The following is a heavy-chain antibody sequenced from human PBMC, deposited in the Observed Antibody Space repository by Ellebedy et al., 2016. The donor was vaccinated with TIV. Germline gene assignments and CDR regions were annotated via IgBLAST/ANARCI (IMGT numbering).Heavy chain of an antibody. Sequence: GESLKISCVASGFTFSDYWMHWFRLAPGKGLVWVSRLIGDGTNRYYADSVKGRFTISRDNAKNTLYLQMDSLRAEDTAVYYCARNLHIVATDYWGQGTLVTVSS. CDR3: ARNLHIVATDY. D-gene: IGHD5-12*01. CDR1: GFTFSDYW. J-gene: IGHJ4*02. CDR2: LIGDGTNR. V-gene: IGHV3-74*01.